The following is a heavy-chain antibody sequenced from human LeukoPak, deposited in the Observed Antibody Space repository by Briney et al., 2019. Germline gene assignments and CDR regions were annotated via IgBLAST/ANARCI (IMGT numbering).Heavy chain of an antibody. J-gene: IGHJ4*02. CDR2: IETDGKSA. D-gene: IGHD3-16*02. V-gene: IGHV3-74*01. CDR1: GLTLSSYR. CDR3: ARDYQGLHY. Sequence: GGSLRLSCAVSGLTLSSYRMHWVRQAPGKGLVWVSAIETDGKSATYADSVKGRFTISRDNAKNTLYLQMNSLRAEATAVYFCARDYQGLHYWGQGTLVTVSS.